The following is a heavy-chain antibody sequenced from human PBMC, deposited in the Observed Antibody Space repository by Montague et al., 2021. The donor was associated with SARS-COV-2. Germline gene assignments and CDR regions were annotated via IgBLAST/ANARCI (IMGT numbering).Heavy chain of an antibody. D-gene: IGHD4-11*01. V-gene: IGHV4-34*01. CDR2: INHSGST. CDR3: ARGITVTNLFYYHYGMDV. CDR1: GGSFSGYY. Sequence: SETLSLTCAVYGGSFSGYYWSWIRQPPGKGLEWIGEINHSGSTNYNPSLKSRVTISVDTSKNQFSLKLSSVTAADTAVYYCARGITVTNLFYYHYGMDVWGQGTTVTVSS. J-gene: IGHJ6*02.